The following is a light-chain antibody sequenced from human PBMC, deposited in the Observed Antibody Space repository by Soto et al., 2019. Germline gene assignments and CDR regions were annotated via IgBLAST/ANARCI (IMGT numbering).Light chain of an antibody. CDR3: GTWDSSLSAYV. CDR1: SSNIENNY. Sequence: QSVLTRPPSVSAAPGQMVTISCSGSSSNIENNYVSWYQQLPKTAPKLLIYDNNNRPSGIPDRFSGSKSGTSATLGITGLQTGDEADYYCGTWDSSLSAYVFGTGTKLTVL. CDR2: DNN. V-gene: IGLV1-51*01. J-gene: IGLJ1*01.